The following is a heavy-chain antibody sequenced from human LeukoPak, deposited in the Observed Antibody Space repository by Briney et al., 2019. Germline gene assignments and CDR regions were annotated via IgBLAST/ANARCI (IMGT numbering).Heavy chain of an antibody. CDR3: AKGGFPYYYGSGSYPPLNYYYYGMDV. J-gene: IGHJ6*02. D-gene: IGHD3-10*01. V-gene: IGHV3-23*01. CDR2: ISGSGGST. Sequence: GGSLRLSCAASIFSFSTFGFHWVRQAPGKGLEWVSAISGSGGSTYYADSVKGRFTISRDNSKNTLYLQMNSLRAEDTAVYYCAKGGFPYYYGSGSYPPLNYYYYGMDVWGQGTTVTVSS. CDR1: IFSFSTFG.